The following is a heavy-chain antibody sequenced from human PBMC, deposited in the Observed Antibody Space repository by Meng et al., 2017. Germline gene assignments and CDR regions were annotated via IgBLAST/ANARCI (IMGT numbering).Heavy chain of an antibody. V-gene: IGHV1-18*01. D-gene: IGHD3-16*01. CDR1: GYTFTSFG. Sequence: VRLGHFGAEGKQPGSPVKVSCKASGYTFTSFGISWGRQAPGQGLEWMGWISAYNGNTNYAQKLQGRVTMTTDTSTSTAYMELRSLRSDDTAVYYCARDLKRDHHLGEGGYWGQGTLVTVSS. J-gene: IGHJ4*02. CDR2: ISAYNGNT. CDR3: ARDLKRDHHLGEGGY.